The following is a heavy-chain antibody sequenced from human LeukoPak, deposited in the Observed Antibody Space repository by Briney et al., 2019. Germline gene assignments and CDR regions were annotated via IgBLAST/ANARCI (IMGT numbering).Heavy chain of an antibody. CDR1: GYTFTSYY. CDR3: ARADYDFWSGYGGGDYMDV. CDR2: INPSGGST. D-gene: IGHD3-3*01. Sequence: ASVKVSCKASGYTFTSYYMHWVRQAPRQGLEWMGIINPSGGSTSYAQKFQGRVTMTRDTSTSTVYMELSSLRSEDTAVYYCARADYDFWSGYGGGDYMDVWGKGTTVTVSS. V-gene: IGHV1-46*03. J-gene: IGHJ6*03.